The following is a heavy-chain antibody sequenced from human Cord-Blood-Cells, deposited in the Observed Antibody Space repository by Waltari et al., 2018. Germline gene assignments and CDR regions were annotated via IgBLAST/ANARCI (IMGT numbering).Heavy chain of an antibody. CDR3: AGGVRGNDAFDI. CDR2: IYHSGST. D-gene: IGHD3-10*01. J-gene: IGHJ3*02. CDR1: GYSISSGYY. V-gene: IGHV4-38-2*01. Sequence: QVQLQESGPGLVKPSETLSLTCAVSGYSISSGYYWGWIRQPPGKGLEWIGSIYHSGSTYCNPSLKSRVTISVDTSKNQFSLKLSSVTAADTAVYYCAGGVRGNDAFDIWGQGTMVTVSS.